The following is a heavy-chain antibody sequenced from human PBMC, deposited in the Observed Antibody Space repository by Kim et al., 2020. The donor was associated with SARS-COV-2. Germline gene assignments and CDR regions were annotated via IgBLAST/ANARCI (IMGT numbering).Heavy chain of an antibody. V-gene: IGHV4-34*01. CDR2: INHSGST. CDR3: ARDKGSSSVRFDP. D-gene: IGHD6-6*01. CDR1: GGSFSGYY. J-gene: IGHJ5*02. Sequence: SETLSLTCAVYGGSFSGYYWSWIRQPPGKGLEWIGEINHSGSTNYNPSLKSRVTISVDTSKNQFSLKLSSVTAADTAVYYCARDKGSSSVRFDPWGQGTL.